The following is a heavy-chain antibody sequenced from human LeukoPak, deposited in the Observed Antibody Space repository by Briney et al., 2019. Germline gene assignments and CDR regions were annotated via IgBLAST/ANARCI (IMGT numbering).Heavy chain of an antibody. CDR3: ASGIAAAGNRYFQH. D-gene: IGHD6-13*01. V-gene: IGHV4-39*01. Sequence: PSETLSLTCTVSGGSISSSSYYWGWIRQPPGKGLEWIGSIYYSGSTYYNPSLKSRVTISVDTSKNQFCLKLSSVTAADTAVYYCASGIAAAGNRYFQHWGQGTLVTVSS. J-gene: IGHJ1*01. CDR1: GGSISSSSYY. CDR2: IYYSGST.